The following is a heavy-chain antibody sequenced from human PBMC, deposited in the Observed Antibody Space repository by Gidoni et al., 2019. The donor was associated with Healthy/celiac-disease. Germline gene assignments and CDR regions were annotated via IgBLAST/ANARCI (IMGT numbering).Heavy chain of an antibody. CDR2: INHSGST. Sequence: QVQLQPCGAGLFKPSEVLSPFCAGYGGSFSGYYWSWIRQHPGKGLEWIGEINHSGSTNHNPSRKSRVTISVDTSKNQFSLKLSSVTAADTAVYYCARGRGYYYYYGMDVWGQRTTVTVSS. CDR1: GGSFSGYY. D-gene: IGHD5-12*01. CDR3: ARGRGYYYYYGMDV. V-gene: IGHV4-34*01. J-gene: IGHJ6*02.